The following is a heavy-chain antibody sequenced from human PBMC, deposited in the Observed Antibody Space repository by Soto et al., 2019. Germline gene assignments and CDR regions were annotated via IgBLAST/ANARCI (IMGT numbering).Heavy chain of an antibody. CDR3: AAYYYDSSGYYYLGYFQH. V-gene: IGHV4-38-2*01. CDR1: GYSISSGYY. CDR2: IYHSGST. J-gene: IGHJ1*01. D-gene: IGHD3-22*01. Sequence: SETLSLTCAVSGYSISSGYYWGWIRQPPGKGLEWIGSIYHSGSTYYNPSLKSRVTISVDTSKNQFSLKLSSVTAADTAVYYCAAYYYDSSGYYYLGYFQHWGQGTLVTVSS.